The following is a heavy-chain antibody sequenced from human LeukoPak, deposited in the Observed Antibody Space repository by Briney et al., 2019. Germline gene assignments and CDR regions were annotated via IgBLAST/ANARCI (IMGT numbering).Heavy chain of an antibody. J-gene: IGHJ5*02. CDR2: IYYSGST. CDR1: GGSISSYY. V-gene: IGHV4-59*12. CDR3: ARGRRSTNWFDP. D-gene: IGHD3-3*01. Sequence: SETLSLTCTVSGGSISSYYWSWIRQPPGKGLEWIGYIYYSGSTNYNPSLKSRVTISVDTSKNQFSLKLSSVTAADTAVYYCARGRRSTNWFDPWGQGTLVTVSS.